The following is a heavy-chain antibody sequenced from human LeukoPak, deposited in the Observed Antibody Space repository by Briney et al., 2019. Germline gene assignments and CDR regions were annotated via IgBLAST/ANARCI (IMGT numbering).Heavy chain of an antibody. CDR2: INPNSGGT. Sequence: ASVKVSCKASGYTFTGYYMHWVRQAPGQGLEWMGWINPNSGGTNYAQKLQGRVTMTTDTSTSTAYMELRSLRSDDTAVYYCARDWSSGWYVTDAFDIWGQGTMVTDSS. D-gene: IGHD6-19*01. V-gene: IGHV1-2*02. CDR3: ARDWSSGWYVTDAFDI. CDR1: GYTFTGYY. J-gene: IGHJ3*02.